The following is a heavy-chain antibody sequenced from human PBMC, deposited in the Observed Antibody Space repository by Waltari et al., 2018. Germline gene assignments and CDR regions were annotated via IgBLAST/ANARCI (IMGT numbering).Heavy chain of an antibody. CDR2: IIPIFGTA. J-gene: IGHJ4*02. CDR1: GGTFSSYA. Sequence: QVQLVQSGAEVKKPGSSVKVSCKASGGTFSSYAISWVRQAPGQGLEWMGGIIPIFGTANYAKKFQGRVTITTDESTSTAYMELSSLRSEDTAVYYCARGYYYDYVWGSYPCDYWGQGTLVTVSS. CDR3: ARGYYYDYVWGSYPCDY. V-gene: IGHV1-69*05. D-gene: IGHD3-16*02.